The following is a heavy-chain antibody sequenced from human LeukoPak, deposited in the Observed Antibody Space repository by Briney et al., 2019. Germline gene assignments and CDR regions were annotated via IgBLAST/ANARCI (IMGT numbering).Heavy chain of an antibody. Sequence: ASETLSLTCTVSGDSISSYYWSWIRQPPGKGLELIGYISYSGSTDYIPSLKSRVTMSLDTSKNQFSLKLSSVTAADTAVYYCARHETGHTLDYWGQGTLVTVSS. V-gene: IGHV4-59*08. CDR3: ARHETGHTLDY. CDR2: ISYSGST. CDR1: GDSISSYY. J-gene: IGHJ4*02. D-gene: IGHD1-1*01.